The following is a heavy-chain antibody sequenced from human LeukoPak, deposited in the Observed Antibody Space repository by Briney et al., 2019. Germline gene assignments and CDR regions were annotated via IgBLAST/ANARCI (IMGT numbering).Heavy chain of an antibody. CDR3: ATQRQIGWWFDP. CDR1: GYTFTGYY. J-gene: IGHJ5*02. D-gene: IGHD2-15*01. V-gene: IGHV1-2*02. CDR2: INPNSGGT. Sequence: ASVKVSCKASGYTFTGYYMHWVRQAPGQGLEWMGWINPNSGGTNYAQKFQGRVTMTRDTSISTAYMELSRLRSDDTAVYYCATQRQIGWWFDPWGQGTLVTVSS.